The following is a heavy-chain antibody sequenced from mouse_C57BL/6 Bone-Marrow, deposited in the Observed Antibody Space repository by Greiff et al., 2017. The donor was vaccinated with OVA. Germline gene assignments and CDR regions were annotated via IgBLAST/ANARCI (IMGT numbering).Heavy chain of an antibody. J-gene: IGHJ1*03. V-gene: IGHV3-5*01. CDR1: GISITTGNYR. CDR2: IYYSGTI. Sequence: VQLQQSGPGLVKPSQTVFLTCTVTGISITTGNYRWSWIRQFPGNKQEWIGYIYYSGTITYNPSLTSRTIITRDTPKNQFFLEMNSLTAEDTATYYCAREDIDYGYDDGDWYFDVWGTGTTVTVSS. CDR3: AREDIDYGYDDGDWYFDV. D-gene: IGHD2-2*01.